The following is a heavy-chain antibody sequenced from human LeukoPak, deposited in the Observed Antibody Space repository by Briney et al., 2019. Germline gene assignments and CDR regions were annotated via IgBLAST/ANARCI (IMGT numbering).Heavy chain of an antibody. V-gene: IGHV1-2*02. Sequence: ASVKVSCKASGYTFTGYYMHWVRQAPGQGLEWMGWINPNSGGTNYAQKFQGRVTMTRDTSITTAYMELSSLRSDDTAVYYCARVRHCTGGSCTNSDYWGQGTLVTVSS. CDR3: ARVRHCTGGSCTNSDY. J-gene: IGHJ4*02. D-gene: IGHD2-15*01. CDR1: GYTFTGYY. CDR2: INPNSGGT.